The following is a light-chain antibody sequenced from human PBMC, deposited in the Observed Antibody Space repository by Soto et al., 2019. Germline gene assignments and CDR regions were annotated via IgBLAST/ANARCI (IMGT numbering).Light chain of an antibody. J-gene: IGKJ2*01. CDR1: QIISSTY. V-gene: IGKV3-20*01. Sequence: DIVLTQSPGTLSLSPGERATLSCRASQIISSTYLGWYQQKPGQAPRLLIYGASSRATGIPDRFSGSGPGTDFTLTISRLEPKDFAVYYCQHYGTSLYTFGQGTKLEIK. CDR2: GAS. CDR3: QHYGTSLYT.